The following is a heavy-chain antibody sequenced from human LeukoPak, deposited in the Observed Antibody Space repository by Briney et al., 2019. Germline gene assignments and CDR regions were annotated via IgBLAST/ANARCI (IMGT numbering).Heavy chain of an antibody. D-gene: IGHD5-18*01. V-gene: IGHV4-39*01. CDR2: IYYSGST. Sequence: NTSETLSLTCTVSGGSISSSSYYWGWIRQPPGKGLEWIGSIYYSGSTYYNPSLKSRVTISVDTSKNQFSLKLSSVTAADTAVYYCARSGGWIQLYYYYYMDVWGKGTTVTVSS. CDR1: GGSISSSSYY. CDR3: ARSGGWIQLYYYYYMDV. J-gene: IGHJ6*03.